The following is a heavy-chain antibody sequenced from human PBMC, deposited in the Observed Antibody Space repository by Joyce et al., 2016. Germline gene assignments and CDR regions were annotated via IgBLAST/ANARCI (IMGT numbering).Heavy chain of an antibody. CDR3: SSNTGIVGVSL. CDR1: GFTFTNAR. D-gene: IGHD1-26*01. V-gene: IGHV3-15*01. CDR2: IRSKSEGGTL. Sequence: EVQLVESGGGLVEPGGALRLSCAASGFTFTNARMDWVRQAPGKGLEWVGRIRSKSEGGTLDYAAPVKGRFTISRDDSKNTVYLQMNSLNTEDTAVYYCSSNTGIVGVSLWGQGTLVTVSS. J-gene: IGHJ4*02.